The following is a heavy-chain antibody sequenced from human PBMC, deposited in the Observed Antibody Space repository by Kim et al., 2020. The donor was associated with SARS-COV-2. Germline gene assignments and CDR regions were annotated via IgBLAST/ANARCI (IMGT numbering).Heavy chain of an antibody. J-gene: IGHJ6*02. CDR3: ARVGRMVRGVIPYYYYYGMDV. CDR2: IIPIFGTA. Sequence: SVKVSCKASGGTFSSYAISWVRQAPGQGLEWMGGIIPIFGTANYAQKFQGRVTITADESTSTAYMELSSLRSEDTAVYYCARVGRMVRGVIPYYYYYGMDVWGQGTTVTVSS. V-gene: IGHV1-69*13. D-gene: IGHD3-10*01. CDR1: GGTFSSYA.